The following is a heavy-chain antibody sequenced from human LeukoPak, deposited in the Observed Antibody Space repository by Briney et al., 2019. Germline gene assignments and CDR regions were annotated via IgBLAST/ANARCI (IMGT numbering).Heavy chain of an antibody. J-gene: IGHJ4*02. CDR3: ARTYYDILTGYNPYFDY. D-gene: IGHD3-9*01. CDR1: GFTFNAYT. Sequence: GGSLRLSCAASGFTFNAYTMNWVRQAPGKGLEWVSSITASSTAIYSADSVKGRFTISRDNAKNFLYLQMNSLRAEDTAVYYCARTYYDILTGYNPYFDYWGQGILVTVSS. V-gene: IGHV3-21*04. CDR2: ITASSTAI.